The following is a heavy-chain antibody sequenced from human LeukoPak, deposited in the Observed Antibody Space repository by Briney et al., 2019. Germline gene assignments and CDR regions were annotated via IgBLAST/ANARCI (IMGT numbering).Heavy chain of an antibody. V-gene: IGHV3-30*04. CDR3: ARDRYNWNDDDNWFDP. J-gene: IGHJ5*02. CDR2: MSYDGGNK. Sequence: GGSLRLSCAASGFTFSSYTMHWVRQAPGTGLEWLAVMSYDGGNKYYADSVKGRFTISTDNSKNTLCLQMNSLRVEDTAVYYCARDRYNWNDDDNWFDPWGQGTLVTVSS. D-gene: IGHD1-20*01. CDR1: GFTFSSYT.